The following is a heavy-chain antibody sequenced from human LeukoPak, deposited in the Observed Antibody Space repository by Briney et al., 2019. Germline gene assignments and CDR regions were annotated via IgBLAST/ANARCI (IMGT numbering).Heavy chain of an antibody. Sequence: ASQTLSLTCTVSGGSISSGGYYWGWIRQHPGKGLEWIGYIYYSGSTYYNPSLKSRVTISVDTSKNQFSLKLSSVTAADTAVYYCARAGDSSGYYPDAFDIWGQGTMVTVSS. V-gene: IGHV4-31*03. CDR1: GGSISSGGYY. CDR3: ARAGDSSGYYPDAFDI. J-gene: IGHJ3*02. CDR2: IYYSGST. D-gene: IGHD3-22*01.